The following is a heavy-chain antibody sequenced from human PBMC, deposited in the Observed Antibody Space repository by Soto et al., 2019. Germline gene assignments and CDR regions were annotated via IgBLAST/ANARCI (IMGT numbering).Heavy chain of an antibody. V-gene: IGHV1-18*01. J-gene: IGHJ4*02. CDR3: ARGRPHDY. CDR1: GYTFSNYG. CDR2: LTASNGNT. Sequence: ASVKVSCKASGYTFSNYGISWVRQAPGQGLEWMGWLTASNGNTNYAQKFQGRLTVTTDSFTNTAYMELRSLRSDDTAVYYCARGRPHDYWAQGTLVTVSS.